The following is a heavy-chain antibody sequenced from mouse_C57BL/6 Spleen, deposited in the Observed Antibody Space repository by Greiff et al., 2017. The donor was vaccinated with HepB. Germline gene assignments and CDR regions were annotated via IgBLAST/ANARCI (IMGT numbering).Heavy chain of an antibody. CDR3: ARHEGGIYYYGSGYFDV. Sequence: VKLQESGAELVKPGASVKLSCKASGYTFTEYTIHWVKQRSGQGLEWIGWFYPGSGSIKYNEKFKDKATLTADKSSSTVYMELSRLTSEDSAVYFCARHEGGIYYYGSGYFDVWGTGTTVTVSS. J-gene: IGHJ1*03. CDR2: FYPGSGSI. V-gene: IGHV1-62-2*01. CDR1: GYTFTEYT. D-gene: IGHD1-1*01.